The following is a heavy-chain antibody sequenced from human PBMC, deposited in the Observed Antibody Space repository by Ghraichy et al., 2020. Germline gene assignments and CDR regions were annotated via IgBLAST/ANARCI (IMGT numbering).Heavy chain of an antibody. V-gene: IGHV3-7*01. CDR3: AGMIRGVIPYTDYYYGMDV. Sequence: GGSLRLSCAASGFTFSSYWMSWVRQAPGKGLEWVANIKQDGSEKYYVDSVKGRFTISRDNAKNSLYLQMSSLRVEDTAVYYCAGMIRGVIPYTDYYYGMDVWGQGTTVTVSS. CDR2: IKQDGSEK. J-gene: IGHJ6*02. CDR1: GFTFSSYW. D-gene: IGHD3-10*01.